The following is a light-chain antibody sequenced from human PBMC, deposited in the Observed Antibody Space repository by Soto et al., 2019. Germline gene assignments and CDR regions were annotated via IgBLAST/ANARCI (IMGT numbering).Light chain of an antibody. CDR3: QLSGYTGT. J-gene: IGKJ2*01. Sequence: EIVLTQSPGTLSLSPGERATLSCRASQSVSSGYLAWYQQKPGRAPRLLIYGASSRATGSPDRFSGSGSGTEFTLTISRLEPEDFAVYYCQLSGYTGTFGQGTKLE. CDR1: QSVSSGY. CDR2: GAS. V-gene: IGKV3-20*01.